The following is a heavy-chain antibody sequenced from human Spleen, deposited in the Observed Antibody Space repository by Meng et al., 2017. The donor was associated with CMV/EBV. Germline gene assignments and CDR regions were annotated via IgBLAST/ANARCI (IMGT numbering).Heavy chain of an antibody. CDR3: ARGSSFGNWFDP. CDR2: IHFSGST. CDR1: GGSFSSDTYY. V-gene: IGHV4-61*01. J-gene: IGHJ5*02. D-gene: IGHD6-6*01. Sequence: VSGGSFSSDTYYWTWIRQSPGKGLEWSGYIHFSGSTNYTPSLKSRVTISVDTSKNQLSLRLRSVTAADTAVYYCARGSSFGNWFDPWGQGTLVTVSS.